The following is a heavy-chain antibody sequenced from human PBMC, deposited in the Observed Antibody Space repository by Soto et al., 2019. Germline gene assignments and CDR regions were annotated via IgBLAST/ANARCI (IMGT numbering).Heavy chain of an antibody. D-gene: IGHD6-13*01. CDR2: ISYDGSNK. CDR3: AKDGGGGQHIAAAGTYVWYYFDY. CDR1: GFTFSSYG. J-gene: IGHJ4*02. Sequence: QVQLVESGGGVVQPGRSLRLSCAASGFTFSSYGMHWVRQAPGKGLEWVAVISYDGSNKYYADSVKGRFTISRDNSKNTLHLQMNSLRAEDTAVYYCAKDGGGGQHIAAAGTYVWYYFDYWGQGTLVTVSS. V-gene: IGHV3-30*18.